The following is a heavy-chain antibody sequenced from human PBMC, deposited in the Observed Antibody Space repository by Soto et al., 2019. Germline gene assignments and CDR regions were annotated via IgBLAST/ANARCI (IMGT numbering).Heavy chain of an antibody. CDR1: GGSISSSSYY. Sequence: SETLSLTCTVSGGSISSSSYYWGWIRQPPGKGPEWLGSIYHSGTTYYNPSVKGRVTISVDTSKNQFSLKMSSVTAADTAVYYCARDSSGYYWFDPWGQGTLVTVSS. D-gene: IGHD3-22*01. CDR2: IYHSGTT. V-gene: IGHV4-39*07. CDR3: ARDSSGYYWFDP. J-gene: IGHJ5*02.